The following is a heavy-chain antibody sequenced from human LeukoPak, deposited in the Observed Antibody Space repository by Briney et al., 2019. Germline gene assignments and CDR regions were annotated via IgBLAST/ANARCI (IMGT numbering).Heavy chain of an antibody. CDR2: INHSGST. CDR1: GGSFSGYY. D-gene: IGHD4-17*01. V-gene: IGHV4-34*01. Sequence: SETLSLTCAVYGGSFSGYYWSWIRQPPGKGLEWIGEINHSGSTNYNPSLKSRVTISVDTSENQFSLKLSSVTAADTAVYYCARTAGTDYGDYVGYWGQGTLVTVSS. J-gene: IGHJ4*02. CDR3: ARTAGTDYGDYVGY.